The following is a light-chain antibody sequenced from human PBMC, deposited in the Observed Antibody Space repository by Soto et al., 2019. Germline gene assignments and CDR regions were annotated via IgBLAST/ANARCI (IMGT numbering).Light chain of an antibody. CDR1: QSISSY. J-gene: IGKJ1*01. CDR3: QQSYSTPRS. Sequence: DIQITHSPSSLSASVGDRVTITCRSSQSISSYLNWYQQKPGKAPKLLIYAASSLQSGVPSRFSGSGSGTDFTLTISSLQPEDFATYYCQQSYSTPRSLGQGTQVDIK. V-gene: IGKV1-39*01. CDR2: AAS.